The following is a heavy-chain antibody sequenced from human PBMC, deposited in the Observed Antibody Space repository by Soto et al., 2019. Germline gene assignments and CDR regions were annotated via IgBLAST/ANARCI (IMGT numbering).Heavy chain of an antibody. CDR3: ARCSLVVVPAPGFDP. J-gene: IGHJ5*02. D-gene: IGHD2-2*01. V-gene: IGHV4-31*03. CDR1: GGAISSGGYY. CDR2: IYYSGTT. Sequence: SETLSLTCTVSGGAISSGGYYWSWIRQHPGKGLEWIGYIYYSGTTYYNPSLKSRVTISVDTSKNQFSLKLSSVSAADTALYYCARCSLVVVPAPGFDPWGRGTLVTAPQ.